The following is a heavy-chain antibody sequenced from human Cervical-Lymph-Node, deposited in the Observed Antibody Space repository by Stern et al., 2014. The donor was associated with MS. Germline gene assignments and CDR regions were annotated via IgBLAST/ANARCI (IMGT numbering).Heavy chain of an antibody. CDR2: INTNSGNP. CDR3: ARDKMLTTFDS. CDR1: GYTFTFYG. V-gene: IGHV7-4-1*02. Sequence: VQLVQSGSELKKPGASVKVSCKASGYTFTFYGINWVRQAPGQGLEYMGWINTNSGNPTYAQAFTGRFVFSLDTSVSTAYLQISGLKAEDTAVYYCARDKMLTTFDSWGQGNLVTVSS. D-gene: IGHD4/OR15-4a*01. J-gene: IGHJ4*02.